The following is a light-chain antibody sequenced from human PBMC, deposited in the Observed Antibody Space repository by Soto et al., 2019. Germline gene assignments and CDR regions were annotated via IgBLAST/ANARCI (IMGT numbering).Light chain of an antibody. CDR1: QSVTYN. Sequence: EIVMTQSPATLSVSPGETATLSCRANQSVTYNLAWYQQKPGQGPRLLIYGAFARATGIPARFSGSGSGTEFTLTISSRQSEDFAVYYCQHYKNWPPLTFGGGTKVEIK. CDR3: QHYKNWPPLT. J-gene: IGKJ4*01. CDR2: GAF. V-gene: IGKV3-15*01.